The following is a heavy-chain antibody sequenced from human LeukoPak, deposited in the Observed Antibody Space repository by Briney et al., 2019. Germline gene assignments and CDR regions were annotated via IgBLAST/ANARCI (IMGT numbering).Heavy chain of an antibody. CDR3: ARVRELLGWYFDL. V-gene: IGHV3-11*05. J-gene: IGHJ2*01. Sequence: GGSLRLSCAASGFTLCDSYMSWIRQAPGKGLEWVSYISGSSTFTNFADSVRGRFTISRDNAKNSLYLQMNGLRAEDTAVYYCARVRELLGWYFDLWGRGTLVTVSS. CDR2: ISGSSTFT. CDR1: GFTLCDSY. D-gene: IGHD1-7*01.